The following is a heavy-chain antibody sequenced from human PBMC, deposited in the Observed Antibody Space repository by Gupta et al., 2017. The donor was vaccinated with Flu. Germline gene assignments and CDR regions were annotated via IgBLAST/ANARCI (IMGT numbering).Heavy chain of an antibody. CDR1: SYP. CDR3: ASSPGTSYMDV. CDR2: IIPIFGTA. D-gene: IGHD2-2*01. J-gene: IGHJ6*03. Sequence: SYPISWVRQAPGQGLEWMGGIIPIFGTANYAQKFQGRVTITADKSTSTAYMELSSLRSEDTAVYYCASSPGTSYMDVWGKGTTVTVSS. V-gene: IGHV1-69*06.